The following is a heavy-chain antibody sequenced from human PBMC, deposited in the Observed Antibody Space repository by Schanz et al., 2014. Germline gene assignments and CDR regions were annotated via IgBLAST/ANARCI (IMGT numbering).Heavy chain of an antibody. CDR2: ISTSGTYM. V-gene: IGHV3-21*01. CDR3: VRVSFADPRSYRGMDRDIDY. J-gene: IGHJ4*02. Sequence: EVQLLESGGGLVQPGGSLRLSCAASGFTFSSYAMTWVRQAPGRGLEWVSSISTSGTYMYIADSLKGRLTISRDDAKKSMYLQMNNLRAEDTAVYYCVRVSFADPRSYRGMDRDIDYWGQGTLVTVSS. CDR1: GFTFSSYA. D-gene: IGHD5-18*01.